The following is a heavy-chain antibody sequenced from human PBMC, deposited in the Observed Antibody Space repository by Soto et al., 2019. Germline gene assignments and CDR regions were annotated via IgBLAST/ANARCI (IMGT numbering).Heavy chain of an antibody. Sequence: GGSLRLSCAASGFTFSTYAMSWVRQAPGKGLEWVSAISGSGDNIYYADSVKGRFTISRDNSKNTLYLQMNSLRAEDTAVYYCARDQLYYNDISGRPLNAFDVWGQGTMVTVSS. CDR3: ARDQLYYNDISGRPLNAFDV. CDR1: GFTFSTYA. D-gene: IGHD3-22*01. J-gene: IGHJ3*01. V-gene: IGHV3-23*01. CDR2: ISGSGDNI.